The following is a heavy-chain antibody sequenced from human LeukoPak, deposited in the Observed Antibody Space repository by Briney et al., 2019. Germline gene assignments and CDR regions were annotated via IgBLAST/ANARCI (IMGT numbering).Heavy chain of an antibody. D-gene: IGHD3-22*01. CDR1: GHSFSSYG. J-gene: IGHJ4*02. CDR2: ISANNFNT. V-gene: IGHV1-18*01. CDR3: ASGGTDSSGYYDYFDY. Sequence: ASVKVSCKASGHSFSSYGLSWVRQAPGQGLEWMGWISANNFNTNYAERLQGRVTMTIDTSTRTAYMELSRLRSDDTAVYYCASGGTDSSGYYDYFDYWGQGTLVTVSS.